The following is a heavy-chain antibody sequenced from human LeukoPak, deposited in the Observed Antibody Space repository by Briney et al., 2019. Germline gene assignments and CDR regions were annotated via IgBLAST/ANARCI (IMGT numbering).Heavy chain of an antibody. D-gene: IGHD3-22*01. CDR3: ASLKNSYDSSGYLVTDAFDI. J-gene: IGHJ3*02. Sequence: ASVKVSCKASGYTFTGYYMHWVRQAPGQGLEWMGWISAYNGNTNYEQKLQGRVTMTTDTSTSTAYMELRSLRSDDTAVYYCASLKNSYDSSGYLVTDAFDIWGQGTVVTVSS. V-gene: IGHV1-18*04. CDR2: ISAYNGNT. CDR1: GYTFTGYY.